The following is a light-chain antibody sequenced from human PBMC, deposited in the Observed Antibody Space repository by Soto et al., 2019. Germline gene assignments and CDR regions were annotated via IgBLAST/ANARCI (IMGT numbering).Light chain of an antibody. J-gene: IGKJ4*01. Sequence: DIQMTQSPSTLSASVGDRVTITCRASESISSWLAWYQHKPGKDPKLLIYKASTVETGVPSRFSGIGSGTDFSLTISSLQPDDFATYYCQQYSSHSVFTFGGGTKVEIK. V-gene: IGKV1-5*03. CDR1: ESISSW. CDR3: QQYSSHSVFT. CDR2: KAS.